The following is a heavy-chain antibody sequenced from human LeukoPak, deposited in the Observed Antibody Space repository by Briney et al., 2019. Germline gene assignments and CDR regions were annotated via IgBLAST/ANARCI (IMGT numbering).Heavy chain of an antibody. CDR2: IYTSGST. Sequence: SETLSLTCTVSGGSISSSSYYWSWIRQPAGKGLEWIGRIYTSGSTNYNPSLKSRVTISVDTSKNQFSLKLSSVTAADTAVYYCALVGSGIEHAFDIWGQGTMVTVSS. D-gene: IGHD3-10*01. CDR1: GGSISSSSYY. J-gene: IGHJ3*02. CDR3: ALVGSGIEHAFDI. V-gene: IGHV4-61*02.